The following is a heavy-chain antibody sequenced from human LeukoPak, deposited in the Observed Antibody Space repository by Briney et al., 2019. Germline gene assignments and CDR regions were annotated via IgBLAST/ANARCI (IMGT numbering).Heavy chain of an antibody. V-gene: IGHV4-31*03. CDR1: GGSISSGDYY. D-gene: IGHD2-15*01. Sequence: SETLSLTCTVSGGSISSGDYYWSWIRQHPGKGLEWIAYIFYSGTSYYNPSLKSRVMISVDTSKNQFSLKLSSVTAADTAIYYCARNCSGGSCYLAFDIWGQGTMVTVSS. CDR2: IFYSGTS. J-gene: IGHJ3*02. CDR3: ARNCSGGSCYLAFDI.